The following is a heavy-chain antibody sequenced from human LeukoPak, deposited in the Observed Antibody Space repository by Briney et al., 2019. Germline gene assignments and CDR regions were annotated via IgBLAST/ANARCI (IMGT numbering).Heavy chain of an antibody. D-gene: IGHD2-8*01. Sequence: GGSLRLSCGASGFSFSDSAMHWVRQAAGKGLEWVGRIRSEPKNFVTAYAASVKGRFTIFRDDSKNTAYLLMDGLKTEDTAVYYCFSTNSTPGGNWFDPWGQGTLVTVSS. CDR1: GFSFSDSA. CDR3: FSTNSTPGGNWFDP. J-gene: IGHJ5*02. V-gene: IGHV3-73*01. CDR2: IRSEPKNFVT.